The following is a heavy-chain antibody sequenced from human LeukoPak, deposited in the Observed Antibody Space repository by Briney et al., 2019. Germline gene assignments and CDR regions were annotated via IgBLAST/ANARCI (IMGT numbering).Heavy chain of an antibody. D-gene: IGHD2/OR15-2a*01. CDR2: INQDGSAK. CDR1: GFTFMNYW. J-gene: IGHJ4*02. CDR3: ARVRVIVPGSFDYFDY. V-gene: IGHV3-7*01. Sequence: GGSLRLSCAASGFTFMNYWMCWVRQAPGKGLEWVANINQDGSAKYSVDSVKGRFSISRDNAKNSLYLQMNSLRAEDTAVYYCARVRVIVPGSFDYFDYWGQGTLVTVSS.